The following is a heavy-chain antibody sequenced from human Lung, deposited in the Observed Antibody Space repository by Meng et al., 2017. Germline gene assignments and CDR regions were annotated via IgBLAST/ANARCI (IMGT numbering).Heavy chain of an antibody. J-gene: IGHJ4*02. CDR2: IYWNDDK. V-gene: IGHV2-5*01. Sequence: EACPALVKPTETLSLPCTFSGLSLSTSGVGVGRIRQAQGKELDGLTIIYWNDDKRSTPSLKGRLTIAKDTTKHQVVLTMTNMDPVDTATYYCAHIVLYDSYDYWGQGTLVTVSS. CDR3: AHIVLYDSYDY. CDR1: GLSLSTSGVG. D-gene: IGHD3-22*01.